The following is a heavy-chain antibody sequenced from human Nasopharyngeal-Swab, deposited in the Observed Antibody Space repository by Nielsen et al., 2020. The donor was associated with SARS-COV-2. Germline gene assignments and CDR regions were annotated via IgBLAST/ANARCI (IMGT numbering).Heavy chain of an antibody. V-gene: IGHV3-13*01. J-gene: IGHJ6*02. Sequence: GESLKISCAASGFTFSSYDMHWVRQAPGKGLEWVAAIGTAGDTYYPGSVKGRFTISRENAKNSLYLQMNSLRAGDTAVYYCARSYGMDVWGQGTTVTVSS. CDR1: GFTFSSYD. CDR2: IGTAGDT. CDR3: ARSYGMDV.